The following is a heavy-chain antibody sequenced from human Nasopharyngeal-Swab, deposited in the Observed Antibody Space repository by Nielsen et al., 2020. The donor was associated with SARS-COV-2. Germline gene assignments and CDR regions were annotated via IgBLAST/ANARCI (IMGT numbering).Heavy chain of an antibody. Sequence: GESLKISCAASGFTFSSYSMNWVRQAPGKGLEWVSYISSSSTIYYADSVKGRFTISRDNAKNSLYLQMNSLRAEDTAVYYCARDKGIDFWSGLGVSGMDVWGQGTTVTVSS. J-gene: IGHJ6*02. V-gene: IGHV3-48*04. CDR3: ARDKGIDFWSGLGVSGMDV. CDR1: GFTFSSYS. CDR2: ISSSSTI. D-gene: IGHD3-3*01.